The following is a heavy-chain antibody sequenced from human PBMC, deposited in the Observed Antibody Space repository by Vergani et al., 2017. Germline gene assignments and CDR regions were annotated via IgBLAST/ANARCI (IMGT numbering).Heavy chain of an antibody. Sequence: QVQLVQSGAEVKKPGASVKVSCKASGYTFSSYYMHWVRQAPGQGLEWMGIINPSGGSTSYAQKFQGRVTMNRDTSTSTVYMELSSLRSEDSAVYYCARDMVRGVIPLNYGMDVWGQGTTVTVSS. CDR3: ARDMVRGVIPLNYGMDV. CDR1: GYTFSSYY. CDR2: INPSGGST. J-gene: IGHJ6*02. V-gene: IGHV1-46*03. D-gene: IGHD3-10*01.